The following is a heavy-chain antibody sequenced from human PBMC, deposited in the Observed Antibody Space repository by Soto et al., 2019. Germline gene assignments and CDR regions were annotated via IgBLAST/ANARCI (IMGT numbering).Heavy chain of an antibody. D-gene: IGHD2-15*01. CDR2: SSAYNGNT. CDR3: ARDSVVVVAATPYYYYYGMDV. V-gene: IGHV1-18*04. J-gene: IGHJ6*02. Sequence: QVPLVQSGAEVKKPGASVKVSCKASGYTFTSYGISWVRQAPGQGLEWMGWSSAYNGNTNYAQKLQGRVTMTTDTTTSTAYMELRSLRSDDTAVYYCARDSVVVVAATPYYYYYGMDVWGQGTTVTVSS. CDR1: GYTFTSYG.